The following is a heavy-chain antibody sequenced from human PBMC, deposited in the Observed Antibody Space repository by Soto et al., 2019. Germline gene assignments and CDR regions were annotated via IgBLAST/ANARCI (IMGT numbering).Heavy chain of an antibody. V-gene: IGHV3-73*01. J-gene: IGHJ6*02. CDR1: GFTFSDST. CDR2: IKSKANTYAT. D-gene: IGHD5-18*01. CDR3: TRHELSGYSSGYGLDV. Sequence: GGSLRLSCAASGFTFSDSTVLWVRQASGKELEWVGHIKSKANTYATAYAASVKGRFTISRDDSKNTAYLQMNSLKAEDTALYYCTRHELSGYSSGYGLDVWGQGTTVTVSS.